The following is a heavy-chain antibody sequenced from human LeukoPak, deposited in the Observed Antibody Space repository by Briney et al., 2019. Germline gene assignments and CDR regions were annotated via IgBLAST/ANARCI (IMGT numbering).Heavy chain of an antibody. CDR1: GGTFSSYA. Sequence: ASVKVSCKASGGTFSSYAISCVRQAPGQGLEWMGGIIPVFGTANYAQKFQGRVTITADESTSTAYMELSSLRSEDTAVYYCARREVKAAPDDYYYYGMDVWGKGTTVTVSS. CDR2: IIPVFGTA. D-gene: IGHD6-13*01. CDR3: ARREVKAAPDDYYYYGMDV. J-gene: IGHJ6*04. V-gene: IGHV1-69*01.